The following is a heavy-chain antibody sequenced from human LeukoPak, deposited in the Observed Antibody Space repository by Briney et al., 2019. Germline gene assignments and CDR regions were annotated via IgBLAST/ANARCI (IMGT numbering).Heavy chain of an antibody. Sequence: GGSLRLSSAASAVRFTHNAMSWVRQAPGKGLQWVSGISDSGGSSYYTDSVKGRFTISRDNSKNTVFLEMNNLRVEDTADYICARHDSHIPWWGQGSLVTVSS. J-gene: IGHJ4*02. CDR1: AVRFTHNA. CDR2: ISDSGGSS. D-gene: IGHD2-21*01. V-gene: IGHV3-23*01. CDR3: ARHDSHIPW.